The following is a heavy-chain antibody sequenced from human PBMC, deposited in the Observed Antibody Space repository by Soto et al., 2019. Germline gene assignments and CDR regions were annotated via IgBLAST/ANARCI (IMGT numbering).Heavy chain of an antibody. D-gene: IGHD3-16*01. CDR2: INPADSDI. CDR3: ARHQRDDASRKIDC. J-gene: IGHJ4*02. CDR1: GYSFTSNW. V-gene: IGHV5-51*01. Sequence: GESLKISCQGSGYSFTSNWIGWVRQMPGKGLEWMGIINPADSDIKYSPSFQGQVTISADKSIGTAYLQWSSLKAPDTAMYYCARHQRDDASRKIDCWGQGTLVTVSS.